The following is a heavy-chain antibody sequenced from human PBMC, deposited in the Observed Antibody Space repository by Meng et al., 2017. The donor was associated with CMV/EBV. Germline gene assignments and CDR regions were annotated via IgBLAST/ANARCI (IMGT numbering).Heavy chain of an antibody. Sequence: GESLKISCAASGFTFSSYSMNWVRQAPGKGLEWVSYISSSSSTIYYADSVKGRFTISRDNAKNSLYLQMNSPRAEDTAVYYCARDLATVTTEWAWAYYYGMDVWGQGTTVTVSS. CDR1: GFTFSSYS. V-gene: IGHV3-48*04. CDR3: ARDLATVTTEWAWAYYYGMDV. J-gene: IGHJ6*02. CDR2: ISSSSSTI. D-gene: IGHD4-11*01.